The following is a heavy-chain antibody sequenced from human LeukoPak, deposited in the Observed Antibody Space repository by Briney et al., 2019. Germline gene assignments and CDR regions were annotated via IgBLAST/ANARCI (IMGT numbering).Heavy chain of an antibody. D-gene: IGHD3-10*01. CDR1: GYIFTSYG. J-gene: IGHJ6*02. V-gene: IGHV7-4-1*02. CDR2: INTETGNP. Sequence: ASVKVSCKASGYIFTSYGVNWVRQAPGQGLEWIGWINTETGNPTYAQGFTGRFVFSLDTSVTTAYLQISSLQAEDTAVYYCARKVRGVYGMDVWGQGITVTVSS. CDR3: ARKVRGVYGMDV.